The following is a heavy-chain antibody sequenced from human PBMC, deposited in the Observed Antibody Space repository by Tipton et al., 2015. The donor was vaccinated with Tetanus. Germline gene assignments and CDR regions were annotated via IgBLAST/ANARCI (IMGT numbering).Heavy chain of an antibody. CDR3: AKEALGVLNL. J-gene: IGHJ6*04. CDR1: GFTFKSYT. Sequence: SLRLSCTASGFTFKSYTLNWVRQAPGNGLEWVAAISGSRLTPYYADSVKGRFTISRDNFKNTLSLQLNSLRADDTAIYYCAKEALGVLNLWGNGTTVIVSS. V-gene: IGHV3-23*01. CDR2: ISGSRLTP. D-gene: IGHD1-14*01.